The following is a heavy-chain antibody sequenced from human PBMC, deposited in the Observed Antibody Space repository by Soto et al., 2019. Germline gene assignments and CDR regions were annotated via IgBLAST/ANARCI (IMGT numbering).Heavy chain of an antibody. V-gene: IGHV4-39*01. Sequence: SETLSLTCTVSGGSISSSSYYWGWIRQAPGKGLEWIGSIYYSGSTYYSPSLKSRVTTSVDTSKNQFSLKLSSVTAADTAVYYCASQYSGSPRGGFAPWGQGTLVTVSS. CDR3: ASQYSGSPRGGFAP. J-gene: IGHJ5*02. D-gene: IGHD6-13*01. CDR2: IYYSGST. CDR1: GGSISSSSYY.